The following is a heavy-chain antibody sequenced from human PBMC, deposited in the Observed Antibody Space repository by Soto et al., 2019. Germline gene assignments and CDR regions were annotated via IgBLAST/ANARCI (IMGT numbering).Heavy chain of an antibody. Sequence: ASVKVSCKASGYTFTSYAMHWVRQAPGQRLEWMGWINAGNGNTKYSQKFQGRVTITRDTSASTAYMELSSLRSEDTAVYYCARDRGYCSGGSCYSGVNWFDPWGQGTLVTVSS. CDR1: GYTFTSYA. CDR2: INAGNGNT. CDR3: ARDRGYCSGGSCYSGVNWFDP. J-gene: IGHJ5*02. V-gene: IGHV1-3*01. D-gene: IGHD2-15*01.